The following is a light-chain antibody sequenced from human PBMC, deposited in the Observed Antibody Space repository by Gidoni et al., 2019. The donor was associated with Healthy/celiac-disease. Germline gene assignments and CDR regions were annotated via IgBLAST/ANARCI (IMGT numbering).Light chain of an antibody. J-gene: IGKJ4*01. V-gene: IGKV3-15*01. CDR1: QSVSSN. Sequence: EIVMTQSPAILSVSPGERATLSCRASQSVSSNLAWYQQKPGQAPRLLIYGASTRATGNPARFSGSGSGTEFTLTISSLQSEDFAVYYCQQYNNWPPVTFGGGTKVEIK. CDR3: QQYNNWPPVT. CDR2: GAS.